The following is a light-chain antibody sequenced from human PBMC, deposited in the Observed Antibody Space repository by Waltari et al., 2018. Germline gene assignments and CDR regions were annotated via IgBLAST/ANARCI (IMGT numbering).Light chain of an antibody. CDR2: KAS. Sequence: DIQMTHSPSTLSASVGDRFTLTCRASQSISNCLAWYQQKPGKAPKLLIYKASTLESEVPSRVSGRGSGTEFNLTISSLQPDDFATYYCQQYNSYSLLSFGGGTKVEIK. J-gene: IGKJ4*01. CDR1: QSISNC. CDR3: QQYNSYSLLS. V-gene: IGKV1-5*03.